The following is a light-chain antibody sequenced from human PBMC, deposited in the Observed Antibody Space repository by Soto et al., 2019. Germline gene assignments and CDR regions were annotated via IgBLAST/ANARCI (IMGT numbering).Light chain of an antibody. CDR1: SGHSSYA. J-gene: IGLJ3*02. CDR3: QTWGATWV. V-gene: IGLV4-69*02. CDR2: VNSDGSH. Sequence: QPVLTQSPSASASLGASVKLTCTLSSGHSSYAIAWHQQQPDKGPRYLMKVNSDGSHSKGDGIPDRFSGSSSGADRYLTISSLQSEDEADYYCQTWGATWVFGGGTQLTVL.